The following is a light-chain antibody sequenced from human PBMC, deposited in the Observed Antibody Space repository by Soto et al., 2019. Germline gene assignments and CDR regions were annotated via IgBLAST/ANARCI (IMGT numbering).Light chain of an antibody. CDR1: SSDVGSFNL. J-gene: IGLJ3*02. CDR3: CSYAGSSTWV. CDR2: DDN. V-gene: IGLV2-23*01. Sequence: QSALTQPASVSGSPGQSITISCTGTSSDVGSFNLVSWYQQHPGKAPKLMIYDDNKRPSGVSNRFSGSKSGNTASLTISGLQAEDEADYYCCSYAGSSTWVFGGGTKLTVL.